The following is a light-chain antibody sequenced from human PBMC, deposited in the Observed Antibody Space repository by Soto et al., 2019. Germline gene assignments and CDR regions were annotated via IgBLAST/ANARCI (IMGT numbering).Light chain of an antibody. CDR3: QHYNSAPFT. J-gene: IGKJ3*01. CDR2: AAS. V-gene: IGKV1-27*01. Sequence: DIQMTQSPSSLSASVGDRVIITCRASQDISNYLVWYQQKPGKVPKLLIYAASTLQSGVPSRFSGSGSGTDFTLTISSLQPEDVATYYCQHYNSAPFTFGPGTKVDIK. CDR1: QDISNY.